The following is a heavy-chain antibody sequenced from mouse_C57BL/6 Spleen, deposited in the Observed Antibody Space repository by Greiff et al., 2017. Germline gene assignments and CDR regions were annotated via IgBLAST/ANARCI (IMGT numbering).Heavy chain of an antibody. J-gene: IGHJ4*01. D-gene: IGHD1-1*01. CDR1: GFTFSDYY. CDR2: INYDGRST. Sequence: EVMLVESEGGLVQPGSSMKLSCTASGFTFSDYYMAWVRQVPEKGLEWVANINYDGRSTYYLDSLKSRFIISRDNAKNILYLQMSSLKSEDTATYYCARVGSTDAMDYWGQGTSVTVSS. CDR3: ARVGSTDAMDY. V-gene: IGHV5-16*01.